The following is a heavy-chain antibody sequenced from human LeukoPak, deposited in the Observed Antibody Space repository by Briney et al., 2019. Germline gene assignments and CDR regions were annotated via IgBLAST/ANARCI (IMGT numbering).Heavy chain of an antibody. Sequence: GGSLRLSCAASGFTFSSYAMSWVRQAPGKGLEWVSAISGSGGSTYYADSAKGRFTISRDNSKNTLYLQMNSLRAEDTAVYYCAKLDRYCSSTSCYSFDYWGQGTLVTVSS. CDR1: GFTFSSYA. V-gene: IGHV3-23*01. CDR2: ISGSGGST. D-gene: IGHD2-2*01. J-gene: IGHJ4*02. CDR3: AKLDRYCSSTSCYSFDY.